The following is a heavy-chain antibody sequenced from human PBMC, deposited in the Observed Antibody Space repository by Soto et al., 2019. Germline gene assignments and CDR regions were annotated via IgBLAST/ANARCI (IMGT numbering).Heavy chain of an antibody. Sequence: EVQLVESGGGLVQPGGSLRLSCAASGFTFSSYWMHWVRQAPGKGLVWVSSINSDGSSTSYADSVKGRFTISRDNAKNTLYLQMNSLRAEDTALYYCAKPARVRVGSFDIWGQGTMVTVSS. J-gene: IGHJ3*02. V-gene: IGHV3-74*01. D-gene: IGHD5-18*01. CDR3: AKPARVRVGSFDI. CDR2: INSDGSST. CDR1: GFTFSSYW.